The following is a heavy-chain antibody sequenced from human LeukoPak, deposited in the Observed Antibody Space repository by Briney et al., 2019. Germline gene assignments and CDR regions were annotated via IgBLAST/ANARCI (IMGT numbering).Heavy chain of an antibody. D-gene: IGHD3-10*01. CDR1: GGTFRSYA. V-gene: IGHV1-69*13. CDR2: SIPIFGTA. CDR3: ARALGGYYGSGSYYNVNYYGMDV. J-gene: IGHJ6*04. Sequence: SVKVSCKASGGTFRSYAISWVRQAPGQGVEWMGGSIPIFGTANYAQKFQGRVTITADESTSTAYMELSSLRSEVTAVYYCARALGGYYGSGSYYNVNYYGMDVWGKGTTVTVSS.